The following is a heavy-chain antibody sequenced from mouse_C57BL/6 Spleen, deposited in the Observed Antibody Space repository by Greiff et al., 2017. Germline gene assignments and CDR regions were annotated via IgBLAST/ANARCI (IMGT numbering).Heavy chain of an antibody. CDR3: ARGDYYGSSPDY. CDR1: GYTFTSYW. J-gene: IGHJ2*01. V-gene: IGHV1-64*01. Sequence: QVQLQQPGAELVKPGASVKLSCKASGYTFTSYWMHWVKQRPGQGLEWIGMIHPNSGSTNYNEKFKSKATLTVDKSSSTAYMQLSSLTSEASAVYYCARGDYYGSSPDYWGQGTTLTVSS. D-gene: IGHD1-1*01. CDR2: IHPNSGST.